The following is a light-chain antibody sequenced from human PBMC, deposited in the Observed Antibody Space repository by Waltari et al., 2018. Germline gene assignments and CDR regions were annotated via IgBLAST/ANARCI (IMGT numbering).Light chain of an antibody. Sequence: DIVLTQSPGTLSLSPGERATLSCRASQSVSSRYLAWYQQTPGQAPRLLIYGASSRATGIPDRFSGSGSGTDFTLTISRLEPEDFAVYYCQQYGSSPMYTFGQGTKLEIK. V-gene: IGKV3-20*01. CDR1: QSVSSRY. CDR3: QQYGSSPMYT. J-gene: IGKJ2*01. CDR2: GAS.